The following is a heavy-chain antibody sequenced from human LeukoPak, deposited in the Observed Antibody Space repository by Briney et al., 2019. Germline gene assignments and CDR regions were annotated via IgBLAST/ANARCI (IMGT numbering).Heavy chain of an antibody. D-gene: IGHD1-26*01. CDR3: ARESGSRPWNWFDP. CDR2: IYYSGST. J-gene: IGHJ5*02. V-gene: IGHV4-59*01. CDR1: GGSISSYY. Sequence: SETLSLTCTVSGGSISSYYWSWIRQPPGKGLEWIGYIYYSGSTNYNPSLKSRVTISVDTSKNQFSLKLSSVTAAETAVYYCARESGSRPWNWFDPWGQGTLVTVSS.